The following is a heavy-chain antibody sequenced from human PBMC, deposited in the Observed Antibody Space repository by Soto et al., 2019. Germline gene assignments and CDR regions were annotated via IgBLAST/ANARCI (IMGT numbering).Heavy chain of an antibody. CDR3: ARERRGTYSSSPFDY. Sequence: PSETLSLTCAVYGGSFNVYYWSWIRQPPGKGLEWIGEVNHSGSASYSPSLKSRATISVETSKNQFSLKLSSVAAADTAVYYCARERRGTYSSSPFDYWGQGTLVTVSS. CDR2: VNHSGSA. V-gene: IGHV4-34*01. CDR1: GGSFNVYY. J-gene: IGHJ4*02. D-gene: IGHD6-6*01.